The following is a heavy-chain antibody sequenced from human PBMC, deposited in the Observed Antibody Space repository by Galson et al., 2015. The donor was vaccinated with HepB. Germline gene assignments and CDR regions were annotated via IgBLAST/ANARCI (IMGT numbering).Heavy chain of an antibody. V-gene: IGHV4-31*03. CDR3: ARVGAQTYYYDSSGYSNDAFDI. CDR2: IYYSGST. CDR1: GGSISSGGYY. D-gene: IGHD3-22*01. J-gene: IGHJ3*02. Sequence: TLSLTCTVSGGSISSGGYYWSWIRQHPGKGLEWIGYIYYSGSTYYNPSLKSRVTISVDTSKNQFSLKLSSVTAADTAVYYCARVGAQTYYYDSSGYSNDAFDIWGQGTMVTVSS.